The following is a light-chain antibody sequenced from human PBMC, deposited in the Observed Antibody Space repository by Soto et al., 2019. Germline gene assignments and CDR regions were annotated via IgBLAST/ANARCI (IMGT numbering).Light chain of an antibody. CDR1: SSDVGGYKY. V-gene: IGLV2-8*01. CDR2: EVN. J-gene: IGLJ1*01. CDR3: SAYAGSNLFV. Sequence: QSALTQPPSASGSPGQSVTISCTGTSSDVGGYKYVSWYQQHPGKAPKLIIYEVNKRPSGVPERFSGSKSGNTASLTVSGLQADDGADYYCSAYAGSNLFVFGTGTKVTVL.